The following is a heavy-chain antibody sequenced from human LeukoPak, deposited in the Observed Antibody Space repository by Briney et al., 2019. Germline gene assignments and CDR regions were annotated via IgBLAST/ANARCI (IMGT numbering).Heavy chain of an antibody. V-gene: IGHV3-13*01. CDR2: IDSSGGYN. CDR3: VRGGEIGLDY. CDR1: GYTFNTYD. Sequence: GGSLRLSCAASGYTFNTYDMHWVRQTTGQGLEWISSIDSSGGYNYYAGSVKGRFTISRENDKNSLYLHMNSVRVGDTAVYSCVRGGEIGLDYWGHGTLVTVSS. D-gene: IGHD3-16*01. J-gene: IGHJ4*01.